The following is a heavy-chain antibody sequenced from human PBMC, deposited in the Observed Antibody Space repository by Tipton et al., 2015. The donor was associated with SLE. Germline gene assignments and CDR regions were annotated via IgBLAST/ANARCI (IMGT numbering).Heavy chain of an antibody. D-gene: IGHD4-11*01. Sequence: TLSLTCTVSGYPISIGGYYYNWIRQHPGKGLGWIGYIYYSGSTYYNPSLKSRVTISLDTSKNHFFLKMTSVTAADTAVYYCARSTVTTVRFLNWGEGTLSTVSS. CDR2: IYYSGST. V-gene: IGHV4-31*03. CDR3: ARSTVTTVRFLN. CDR1: GYPISIGGYY. J-gene: IGHJ1*01.